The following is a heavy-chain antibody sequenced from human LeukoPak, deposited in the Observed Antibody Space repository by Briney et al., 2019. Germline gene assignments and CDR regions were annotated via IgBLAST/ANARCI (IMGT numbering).Heavy chain of an antibody. Sequence: GGSLRLSCAASGXTFSSYGMSWVRQAPGKGLEWVSALSGSGSTTYYADSVKGRFTISRDNSKNTLFLQMNSLRVEDTAVYYCAKAGYSSSWPFDYWGQGTLVTVSS. J-gene: IGHJ4*02. D-gene: IGHD6-13*01. CDR1: GXTFSSYG. CDR3: AKAGYSSSWPFDY. CDR2: LSGSGSTT. V-gene: IGHV3-23*01.